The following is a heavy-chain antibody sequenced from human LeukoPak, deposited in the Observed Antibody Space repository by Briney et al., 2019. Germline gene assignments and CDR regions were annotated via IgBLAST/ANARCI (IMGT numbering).Heavy chain of an antibody. Sequence: GGSLRLSCAASGFTFSSYWMSWVRQAPGKGLEWVANIKQDGSEKYYVDSVKGRFTISRDNAKNSMYLQMNSLRAEDTAVYYCAREYSSSWYDAFDIWGQGTMVTVSS. J-gene: IGHJ3*02. D-gene: IGHD6-13*01. CDR1: GFTFSSYW. CDR2: IKQDGSEK. CDR3: AREYSSSWYDAFDI. V-gene: IGHV3-7*01.